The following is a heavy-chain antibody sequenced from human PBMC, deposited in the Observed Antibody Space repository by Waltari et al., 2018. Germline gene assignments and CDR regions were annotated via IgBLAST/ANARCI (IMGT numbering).Heavy chain of an antibody. V-gene: IGHV3-74*01. J-gene: IGHJ4*02. Sequence: VQLEESGGGLVQPGGSLRLSCAASGFTFSIYWWDWVRQAPGKGVVWGERINFDGSITNYADSVKGRFTISRDNAKNTLYLQMSSLRAEDTAVYYCVLGEKYFDFWGQGTLVTVSS. CDR2: INFDGSIT. CDR1: GFTFSIYW. CDR3: VLGEKYFDF.